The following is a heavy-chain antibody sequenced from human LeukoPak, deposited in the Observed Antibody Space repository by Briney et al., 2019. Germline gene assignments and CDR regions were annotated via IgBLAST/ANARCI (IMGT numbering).Heavy chain of an antibody. Sequence: GGSLRLSCAASGFTFSSYSMNWVRQAPGKGLEWVSSISSSSSYIYYADSVKGRFTISRDNAKNSLYLQMNSLRAEDTAVYYCARDKSIAAAGHYFDYWGQGTLVTVSS. J-gene: IGHJ4*02. V-gene: IGHV3-21*01. CDR1: GFTFSSYS. CDR2: ISSSSSYI. D-gene: IGHD6-13*01. CDR3: ARDKSIAAAGHYFDY.